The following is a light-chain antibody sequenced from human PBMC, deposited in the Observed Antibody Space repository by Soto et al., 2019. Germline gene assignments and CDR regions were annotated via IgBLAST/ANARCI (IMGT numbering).Light chain of an antibody. CDR1: ARDVGGYNY. CDR2: EVS. J-gene: IGLJ1*01. V-gene: IGLV2-14*01. CDR3: CSYTTSSTRV. Sequence: QSVLTQPASVSGSPGQSITISCTGTARDVGGYNYVSWYQQHPGKAPNLIIYEVSNRPSGVSHRFSGSKSGNTASLTISGLQAEDEADYYCCSYTTSSTRVFGTGTKLTVL.